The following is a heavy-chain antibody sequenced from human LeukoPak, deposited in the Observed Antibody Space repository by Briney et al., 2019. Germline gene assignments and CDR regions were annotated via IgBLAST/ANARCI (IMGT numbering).Heavy chain of an antibody. CDR3: ARDLNYYDSSGYYVGMDV. CDR1: GYSISSGYY. V-gene: IGHV4-38-2*02. D-gene: IGHD3-22*01. J-gene: IGHJ6*02. CDR2: IYHSGST. Sequence: SETLSLTCTVSGYSISSGYYWGWIRQPPGKGLEWIGSIYHSGSTYYNPSLKSRVTISVDTSKNQFSLKLSSVTAADTAVYYCARDLNYYDSSGYYVGMDVWGQGTTVTVSS.